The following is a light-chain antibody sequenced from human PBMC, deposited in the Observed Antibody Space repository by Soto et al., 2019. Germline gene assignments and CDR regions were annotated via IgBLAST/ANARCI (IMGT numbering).Light chain of an antibody. CDR2: DVS. CDR3: CSYAGSYSYV. J-gene: IGLJ1*01. CDR1: SGDVGGYDY. V-gene: IGLV2-11*01. Sequence: QSVLTQPPSASGSPGQSVTISCTGTSGDVGGYDYVSWYQEQPGKAPKLMIYDVSKRPSGVPDRFSGSKSGNTASLTISGLQAEDEADYYCCSYAGSYSYVFGTGTKVTVL.